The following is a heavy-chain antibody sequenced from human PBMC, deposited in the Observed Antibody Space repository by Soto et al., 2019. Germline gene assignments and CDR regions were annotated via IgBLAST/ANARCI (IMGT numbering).Heavy chain of an antibody. D-gene: IGHD3-16*01. CDR2: TDYSGNT. V-gene: IGHV4-59*08. CDR3: ARAGGAPLSPLDY. CDR1: SDSISSYY. Sequence: QVQLQESGPGLVRPSETLSLTCTVSSDSISSYYWIWIRQSPGKGLEWIGYTDYSGNTNYNPSLKSQATISEDTSKTRFPLGLSSVPAADTAVYYWARAGGAPLSPLDYGGRGTLVPVPS. J-gene: IGHJ4*02.